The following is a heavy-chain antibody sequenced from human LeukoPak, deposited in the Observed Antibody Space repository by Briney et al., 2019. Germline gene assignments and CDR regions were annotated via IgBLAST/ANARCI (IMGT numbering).Heavy chain of an antibody. Sequence: ASVKVSCKVSGYTFTSYGISWVRQAPGQGLEWMGWISAYNGNTNYAQKLQGRVTMTTDTSTSTAYMELRSLRSDDTAVYYCARGDLDYDILTGYIYYGMDVWGQGTTVTVSS. CDR2: ISAYNGNT. J-gene: IGHJ6*02. CDR1: GYTFTSYG. CDR3: ARGDLDYDILTGYIYYGMDV. D-gene: IGHD3-9*01. V-gene: IGHV1-18*01.